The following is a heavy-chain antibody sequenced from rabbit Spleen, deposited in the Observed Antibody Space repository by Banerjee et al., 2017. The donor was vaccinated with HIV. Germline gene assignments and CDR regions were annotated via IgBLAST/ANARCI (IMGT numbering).Heavy chain of an antibody. Sequence: QEQVVESGGGLWHPGGSPTLTWTASGFDFSSNYWICWLRQAPGKGLEFIGCIYVGGDTSSYASWVNGRFTISKTSSTTVTLQMTSLTAADTATYFCARDGGVYDHFALWGPGTLVTVS. V-gene: IGHV1S45*01. D-gene: IGHD2-1*01. CDR1: GFDFSSNYW. CDR3: ARDGGVYDHFAL. CDR2: IYVGGDTS. J-gene: IGHJ4*01.